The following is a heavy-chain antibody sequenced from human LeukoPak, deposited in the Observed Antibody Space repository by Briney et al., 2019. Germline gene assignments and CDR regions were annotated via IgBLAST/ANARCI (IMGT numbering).Heavy chain of an antibody. CDR2: INPNSGGT. V-gene: IGHV1-2*02. CDR1: GYAFTGYY. J-gene: IGHJ4*02. Sequence: VASVTVSCKASGYAFTGYYMHWVRQAPGQGLEWMGWINPNSGGTNYAQKFQGRVTMTRDTSISTAYMEPSRLRSDDTAVYYCARVGYYYDSSGYYGYWGRGTLVTVSS. CDR3: ARVGYYYDSSGYYGY. D-gene: IGHD3-22*01.